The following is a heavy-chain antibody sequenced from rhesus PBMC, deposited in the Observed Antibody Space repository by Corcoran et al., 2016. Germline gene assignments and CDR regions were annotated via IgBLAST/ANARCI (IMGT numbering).Heavy chain of an antibody. D-gene: IGHD2-21*01. CDR2: ILYDGMKK. V-gene: IGHV3-54*02. Sequence: EVQLVESGGGVVQPGGSLRLSCAASGFTFSSYGMHWVRQAPGEGLEWVAVILYDGMKKYYADSVKYRFTISRDNSKNMLYLQMYYLKLEETAVYYCTSGYCTGSGCYAFDYWGPGVLVTVSS. CDR3: TSGYCTGSGCYAFDY. J-gene: IGHJ4*01. CDR1: GFTFSSYG.